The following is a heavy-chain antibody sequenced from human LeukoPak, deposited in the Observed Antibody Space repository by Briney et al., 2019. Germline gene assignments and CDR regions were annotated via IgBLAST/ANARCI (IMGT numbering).Heavy chain of an antibody. J-gene: IGHJ1*01. V-gene: IGHV3-7*01. CDR1: GFTFSTYW. CDR3: ARGEYGDHSEYFWY. Sequence: PGGSLRLSCVGSGFTFSTYWMSWVRQAPGKGLEWVANIKQDGSEKYYVDSVKGRFSISRDNAKNSLYLQMNSLTDGDTAVYHCARGEYGDHSEYFWYWGQGTLVTVTS. D-gene: IGHD4-17*01. CDR2: IKQDGSEK.